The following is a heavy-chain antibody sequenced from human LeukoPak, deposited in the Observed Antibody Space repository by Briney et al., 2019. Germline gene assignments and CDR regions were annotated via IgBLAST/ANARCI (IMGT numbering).Heavy chain of an antibody. D-gene: IGHD6-13*01. CDR3: ATGGASSKWFGR. CDR2: VYHTGIT. Sequence: SETLSLTCTVSSGSISSYYWSWIRQPPGKGLEWIAYVYHTGITSYNPSLESRVTISLDTSTKQFSLKMNSVAAADTAVYYCATGGASSKWFGRWGQGILVTVSS. J-gene: IGHJ5*02. CDR1: SGSISSYY. V-gene: IGHV4-59*01.